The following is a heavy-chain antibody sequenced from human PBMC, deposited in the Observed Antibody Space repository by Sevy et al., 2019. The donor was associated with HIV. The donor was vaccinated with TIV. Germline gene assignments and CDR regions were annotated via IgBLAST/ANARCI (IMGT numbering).Heavy chain of an antibody. V-gene: IGHV3-7*01. CDR2: IKQDGSDK. J-gene: IGHJ4*02. CDR3: ARDPDTPMARYFDS. CDR1: GFSFTWYW. Sequence: GGSLRLSCAASGFSFTWYWMSWVRQTPEKGLEWVANIKQDGSDKNYVDSVKGRFTISRDNAKNSLYLHMHSLSDEDTAVYYCARDPDTPMARYFDSWGQGTLVTVSS. D-gene: IGHD5-18*01.